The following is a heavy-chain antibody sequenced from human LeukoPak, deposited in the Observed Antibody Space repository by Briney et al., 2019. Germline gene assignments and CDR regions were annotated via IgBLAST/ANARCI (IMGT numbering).Heavy chain of an antibody. CDR2: MSGAGDIA. V-gene: IGHV3-23*01. D-gene: IGHD3-22*01. J-gene: IGHJ5*02. CDR1: GFTFSRSY. Sequence: PGGSLRLSCAASGFTFSRSYLSWVRQAPGQGLEWVSSMSGAGDIAHYAESVRGRFTISRDNSRNTLYLQMNSLRADDTAVYYCAKLKSALIVVGAWGQGIRVAVSS. CDR3: AKLKSALIVVGA.